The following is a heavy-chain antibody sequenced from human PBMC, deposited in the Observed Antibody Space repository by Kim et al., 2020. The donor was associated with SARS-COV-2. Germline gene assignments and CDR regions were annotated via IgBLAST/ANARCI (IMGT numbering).Heavy chain of an antibody. V-gene: IGHV1-3*01. CDR3: ARWVARAYYFDY. D-gene: IGHD3-10*01. CDR2: INAGNGNT. Sequence: ASVKVSCKASGYTFTSYAMHWVRQAPGQRLEWMGWINAGNGNTKYSQKFQGRVTITRDTSASTAYMELSSLRSEDTAVYYCARWVARAYYFDYWGQGTLVTVSS. CDR1: GYTFTSYA. J-gene: IGHJ4*02.